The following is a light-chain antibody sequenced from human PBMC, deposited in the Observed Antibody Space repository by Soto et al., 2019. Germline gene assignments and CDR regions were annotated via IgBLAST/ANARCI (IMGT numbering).Light chain of an antibody. J-gene: IGKJ4*01. CDR1: QSVLYSSNNKNY. Sequence: DIVMTQSPDSLAVSLGERATINCKSSQSVLYSSNNKNYLAWYQQKPGQPPKLLIYWASTRESGVPDRFSGSGSGTDFTLTISSLQAEDAAVYYCQQYHSIPLTFGGGTKVEIK. CDR3: QQYHSIPLT. CDR2: WAS. V-gene: IGKV4-1*01.